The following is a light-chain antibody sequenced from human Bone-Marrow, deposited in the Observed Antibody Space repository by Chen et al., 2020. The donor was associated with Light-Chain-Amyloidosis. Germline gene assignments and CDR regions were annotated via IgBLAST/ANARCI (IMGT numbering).Light chain of an antibody. CDR3: QSYQGSSQGV. Sequence: NFMLTQPHSVSESPGKTVIISCTRSSGSIANNYVQWYQQRPGSSPTTVIYEDDQRPSGGPDRFSGSIDRSSNSASLTISGLKTEDEADYYCQSYQGSSQGVFGGGTKLTVL. V-gene: IGLV6-57*01. CDR1: SGSIANNY. J-gene: IGLJ3*02. CDR2: EDD.